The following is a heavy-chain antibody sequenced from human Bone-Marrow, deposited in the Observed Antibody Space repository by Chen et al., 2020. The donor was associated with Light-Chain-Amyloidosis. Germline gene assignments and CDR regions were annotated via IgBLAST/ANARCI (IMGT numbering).Heavy chain of an antibody. D-gene: IGHD3-3*01. V-gene: IGHV3-30-3*01. CDR1: GFTFSSYA. J-gene: IGHJ6*03. CDR3: ARDKTFWSGYSYYYYYMDV. Sequence: QVQLVESGGGVVQPGRSLRLSCAASGFTFSSYAMHWVRQAPGKGLEWVAVISYDGSNKYYADSVKGRFTISRDNSKNTLYLQMNSLRAEDTAVYYCARDKTFWSGYSYYYYYMDVWGKGTTVTVSS. CDR2: ISYDGSNK.